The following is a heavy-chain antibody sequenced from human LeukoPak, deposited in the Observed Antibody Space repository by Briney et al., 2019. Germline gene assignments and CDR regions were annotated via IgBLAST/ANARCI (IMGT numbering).Heavy chain of an antibody. J-gene: IGHJ4*02. CDR2: VSAYNGNT. V-gene: IGHV1-18*04. D-gene: IGHD5-18*01. CDR1: GYTFTTYG. Sequence: ASVKVSCMTSGYTFTTYGITWVRQAPGQGLEWMGWVSAYNGNTAYAQKFQGGVTVTTDTSTRTASMDLRSLRSDDTAVYYCAIVDTTVGFDYWGQGTLVTVSS. CDR3: AIVDTTVGFDY.